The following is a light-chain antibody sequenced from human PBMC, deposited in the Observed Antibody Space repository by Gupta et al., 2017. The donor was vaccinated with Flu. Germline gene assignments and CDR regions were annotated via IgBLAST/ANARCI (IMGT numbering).Light chain of an antibody. Sequence: GTLYWSPGERATLAGRASQSVKSNYLAWYQQKPGQAPRLLIYGGSRRATGIPDRFSGSGSGTDFTLTISRREPEDFAVYYCQQEGNSPWTFGQGTKVEIK. CDR2: GGS. CDR3: QQEGNSPWT. CDR1: QSVKSNY. V-gene: IGKV3-20*01. J-gene: IGKJ1*01.